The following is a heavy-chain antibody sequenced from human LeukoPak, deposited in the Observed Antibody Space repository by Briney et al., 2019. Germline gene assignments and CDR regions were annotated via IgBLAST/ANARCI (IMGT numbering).Heavy chain of an antibody. Sequence: PSETLSLTCTVSGGSISSYYWIWIRQPAGKGLEWIGRIYTSGSTNYNPSLKSRVTMSVDTSKNQFSLKLSSVTAADTAVYYCARDNPFSSSSSPSWGQGTLVTVSS. CDR1: GGSISSYY. J-gene: IGHJ5*02. CDR2: IYTSGST. V-gene: IGHV4-4*07. CDR3: ARDNPFSSSSSPS. D-gene: IGHD6-6*01.